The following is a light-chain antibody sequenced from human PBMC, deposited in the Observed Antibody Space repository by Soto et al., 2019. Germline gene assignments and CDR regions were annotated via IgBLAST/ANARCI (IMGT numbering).Light chain of an antibody. CDR3: AAWDDSLSGVV. V-gene: IGLV2-11*01. Sequence: QSALTQHRSVSGSPGQSVSISCTGTSSDVGGYTYVSWYQQHPGKAPKVMIYDVSKRPSGVPDRFSGSKSGNTASLTISGLRSEDEADYYCAAWDDSLSGVVFGGGTKVTVL. J-gene: IGLJ2*01. CDR1: SSDVGGYTY. CDR2: DVS.